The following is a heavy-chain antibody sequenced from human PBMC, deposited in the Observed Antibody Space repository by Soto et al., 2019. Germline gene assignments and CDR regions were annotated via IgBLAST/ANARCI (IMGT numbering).Heavy chain of an antibody. CDR3: NTGFAVTTRRSRGDY. V-gene: IGHV3-15*07. CDR1: GFTFSNAW. D-gene: IGHD4-4*01. Sequence: GGSLRLSCAASGFTFSNAWMNRVRQAPGKGLEWVGRIKSKTDGGTTDYAAPVKGRFTISRDDSKNTLYLQMNSLKTEDTAVFYLNTGFAVTTRRSRGDYWGQGSLVTVSS. J-gene: IGHJ4*02. CDR2: IKSKTDGGTT.